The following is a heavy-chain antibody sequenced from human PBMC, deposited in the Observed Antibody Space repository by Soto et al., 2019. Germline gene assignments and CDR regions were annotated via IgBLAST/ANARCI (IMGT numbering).Heavy chain of an antibody. CDR1: GFTFSSYS. CDR2: ISSSSSTI. Sequence: GGSLRLSCAASGFTFSSYSMNWVRQAPGKGLEWVSYISSSSSTIYYADSVKGRFTISRDNAKNSLYLQMNSLRAEDTAVYYCARDGTVTPLYYYYYYMDVWGKGTTVTVSS. V-gene: IGHV3-48*01. D-gene: IGHD4-4*01. CDR3: ARDGTVTPLYYYYYYMDV. J-gene: IGHJ6*03.